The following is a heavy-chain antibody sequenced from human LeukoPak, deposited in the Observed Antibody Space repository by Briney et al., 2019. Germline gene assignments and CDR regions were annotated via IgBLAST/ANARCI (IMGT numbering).Heavy chain of an antibody. CDR1: GFTFSSYA. Sequence: GGSLRLSCAASGFTFSSYAMHWVRQAPGKGLEWVAVISYDGSNKYYADSVKGRFTISRDNSKNTLYLQMNSLRAEDTAVCYCVRVVTATQPYWGQGTLVTVSS. CDR3: VRVVTATQPY. V-gene: IGHV3-30-3*01. J-gene: IGHJ4*02. D-gene: IGHD2-21*02. CDR2: ISYDGSNK.